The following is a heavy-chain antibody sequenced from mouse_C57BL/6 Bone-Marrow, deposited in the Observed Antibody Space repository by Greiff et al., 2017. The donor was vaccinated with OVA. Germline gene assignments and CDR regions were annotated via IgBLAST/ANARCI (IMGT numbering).Heavy chain of an antibody. CDR2: ISSGSSTI. V-gene: IGHV5-17*01. J-gene: IGHJ1*03. CDR1: GFTFSDYG. Sequence: EVQRVESGGGLVKPGGSLKLSCAASGFTFSDYGMHWVRQAPEKGLEWVAYISSGSSTIYYADTVKGRFTISRDNAKNTLFLQMTSLRSEDTAMYYCARPAFTTVWYFDVWGTGTTVTVSS. CDR3: ARPAFTTVWYFDV. D-gene: IGHD1-1*01.